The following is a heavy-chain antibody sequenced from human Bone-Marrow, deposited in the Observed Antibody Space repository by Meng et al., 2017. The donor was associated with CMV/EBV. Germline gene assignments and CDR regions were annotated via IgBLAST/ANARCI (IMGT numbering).Heavy chain of an antibody. Sequence: GGSLRLSCAASGFTLSDYYMTWIRQAPGKGLEWISYISSSGTNIYFADSVGGRFTISRDSAKNSLYLQMNSLRAEDTAVYYCAGGGVATFDAFDIWGQGTMVTVSS. CDR3: AGGGVATFDAFDI. CDR1: GFTLSDYY. CDR2: ISSSGTNI. D-gene: IGHD5-12*01. J-gene: IGHJ3*02. V-gene: IGHV3-11*04.